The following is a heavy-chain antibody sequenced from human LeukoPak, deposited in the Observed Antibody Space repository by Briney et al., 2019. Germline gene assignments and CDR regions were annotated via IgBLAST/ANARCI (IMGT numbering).Heavy chain of an antibody. CDR3: ARNSRVASTSGLNY. Sequence: SVKVSCKVSGGTFSSYPISWVRQAPGQGLEWMGEITPIFGEAQNAEKFQGRVTITADEPTSTVYMELTSLRLDDTAMYYCARNSRVASTSGLNYWGQETLVTVSS. D-gene: IGHD5-12*01. J-gene: IGHJ4*02. CDR2: ITPIFGEA. V-gene: IGHV1-69*13. CDR1: GGTFSSYP.